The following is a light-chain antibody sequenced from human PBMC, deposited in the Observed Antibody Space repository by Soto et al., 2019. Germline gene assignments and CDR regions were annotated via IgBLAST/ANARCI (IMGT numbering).Light chain of an antibody. CDR3: AAWDDNLNGPL. CDR1: NSNIGRYS. Sequence: QSALTQPPSLSGTPGQRVTISCSGSNSNIGRYSVNWYQHFPGTAPKILLYSDDEQPSGVPDRFSASKSGTSASLAISGIQYEDEAEYYCAAWDDNLNGPLFGGGTKLTVL. V-gene: IGLV1-44*01. J-gene: IGLJ3*02. CDR2: SDD.